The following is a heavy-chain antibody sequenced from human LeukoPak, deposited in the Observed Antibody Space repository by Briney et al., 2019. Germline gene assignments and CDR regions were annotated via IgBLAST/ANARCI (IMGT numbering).Heavy chain of an antibody. V-gene: IGHV3-23*01. CDR2: ITGSGGST. D-gene: IGHD5-12*01. Sequence: GGSLRLSCAASGFTFSNYAMTWVRQAPGKGLEWVSVITGSGGSTYYADSVKGRFTISRDNSKNTLYLQMNSLRAEDTAVYYCAKIVPTTPYYYYAMDVWGQGTTVTVSS. CDR3: AKIVPTTPYYYYAMDV. J-gene: IGHJ6*02. CDR1: GFTFSNYA.